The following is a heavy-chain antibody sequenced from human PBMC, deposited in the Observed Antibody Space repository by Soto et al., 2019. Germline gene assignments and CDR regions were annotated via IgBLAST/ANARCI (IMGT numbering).Heavy chain of an antibody. J-gene: IGHJ4*02. CDR2: IHGNGGT. CDR3: ASRYGPSEFDH. V-gene: IGHV4-39*01. Sequence: QLQLEESGPGLVKSSETLSLTCSVSGDSISSSSYYWGWIRQSPGEGLEWIGNIHGNGGTQYNPSLSRRVISSVDPSANPFSLRLTSVPAADTAVYYCASRYGPSEFDHWGQGSLVTVSS. D-gene: IGHD3-9*01. CDR1: GDSISSSSYY.